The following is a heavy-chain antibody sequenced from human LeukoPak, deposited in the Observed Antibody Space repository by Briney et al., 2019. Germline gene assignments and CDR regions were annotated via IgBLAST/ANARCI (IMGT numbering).Heavy chain of an antibody. CDR2: ISWNSGSI. J-gene: IGHJ4*01. Sequence: GRSLRLSCAASGFTFDDYAMHWVRQAPGKGLEWVSSISWNSGSIGYADSVKGRFTISRDNAKNSLHLQMNSLRAEDTAVYYCAKESYYYDSSGYYRYFDYWGQGTLVTVSS. CDR3: AKESYYYDSSGYYRYFDY. V-gene: IGHV3-9*01. D-gene: IGHD3-22*01. CDR1: GFTFDDYA.